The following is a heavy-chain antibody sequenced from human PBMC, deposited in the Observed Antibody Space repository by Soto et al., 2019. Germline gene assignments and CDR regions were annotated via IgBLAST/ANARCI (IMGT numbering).Heavy chain of an antibody. D-gene: IGHD1-26*01. CDR1: GFTFSSYS. V-gene: IGHV3-21*01. CDR3: AREKVGATNYFDY. CDR2: ISSSSSYI. J-gene: IGHJ4*02. Sequence: EVQLVESGGGLVQPGGSLRLSCAASGFTFSSYSMNWVRQAPGKGLEWVSSISSSSSYIYYADSVKGRFTISRDNAKNSLYLQMNSLRAEDTAVYYCAREKVGATNYFDYWGQGTLVTVSS.